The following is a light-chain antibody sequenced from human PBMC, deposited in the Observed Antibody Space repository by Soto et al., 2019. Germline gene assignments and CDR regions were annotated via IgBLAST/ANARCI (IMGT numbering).Light chain of an antibody. CDR1: ERIYSAY. V-gene: IGKV3-20*01. CDR2: GTS. Sequence: EVVLTQSPGTLSLSRGERATLSCRASERIYSAYLGWYQQKPGQAPRLLIYGTSSRATGIPDRFSGSGSGTDFTLTISRLEPEDFAVYYCQQYGSSPGTFGQGTRLEIK. J-gene: IGKJ5*01. CDR3: QQYGSSPGT.